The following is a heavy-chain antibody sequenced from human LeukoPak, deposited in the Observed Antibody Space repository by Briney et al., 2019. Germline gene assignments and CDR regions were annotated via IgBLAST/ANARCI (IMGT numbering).Heavy chain of an antibody. CDR1: VYTFTSYY. CDR2: INSSGGST. CDR3: ARVPYVYVWGSYRPFSGAFDI. Sequence: ASVTVSCKSSVYTFTSYYMHWVRQPAGQGLAGMGIINSSGGSTSYAQKCQGRVTMTRDMSTSTVYMELSRLRSEDTAVYYCARVPYVYVWGSYRPFSGAFDIWGQGTMVTVSS. J-gene: IGHJ3*02. V-gene: IGHV1-46*01. D-gene: IGHD3-16*02.